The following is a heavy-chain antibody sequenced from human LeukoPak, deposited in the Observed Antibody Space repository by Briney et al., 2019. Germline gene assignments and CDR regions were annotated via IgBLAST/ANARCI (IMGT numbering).Heavy chain of an antibody. CDR2: VYYSGST. CDR3: ARQLVRRSSLDVFDI. CDR1: GDSISSNSYY. V-gene: IGHV4-39*01. Sequence: SETLSLTCSVSGDSISSNSYYWGWIRQPPGKGLEWIGSVYYSGSTYYSPSLKSRVTLSVDTSKNQLFLTLSSVTAADTAVYYCARQLVRRSSLDVFDIWGQGTMVTVSS. D-gene: IGHD3-10*01. J-gene: IGHJ3*02.